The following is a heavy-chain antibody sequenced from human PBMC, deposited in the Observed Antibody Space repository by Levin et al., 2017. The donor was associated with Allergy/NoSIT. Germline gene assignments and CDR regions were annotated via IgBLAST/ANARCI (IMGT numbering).Heavy chain of an antibody. J-gene: IGHJ4*02. CDR1: GFTFSSYA. D-gene: IGHD6-13*01. CDR3: ASPRGSSWVFDY. V-gene: IGHV3-23*01. CDR2: ISGSGGST. Sequence: GESLKISCAASGFTFSSYAMSWVRQAPGKGLEWVSAISGSGGSTYYADSVKGRFTISRDNSKNTLYLQMNSLRAEDTAVYYCASPRGSSWVFDYWGQGTLVTVSS.